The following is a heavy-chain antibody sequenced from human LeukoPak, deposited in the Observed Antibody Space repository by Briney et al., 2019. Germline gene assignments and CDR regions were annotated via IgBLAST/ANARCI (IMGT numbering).Heavy chain of an antibody. D-gene: IGHD3-10*01. V-gene: IGHV4-61*02. CDR2: IYTSGST. J-gene: IGHJ4*02. Sequence: TLSLTCTVSGGSISSGSYYWSWIRQPAGKGLEWIGRIYTSGSTNYNPSLKSRVTISVDTSKNQFSLKLSSVTAADTAVYYCARFSGSYYIRVDYWGQGTLVTVSS. CDR3: ARFSGSYYIRVDY. CDR1: GGSISSGSYY.